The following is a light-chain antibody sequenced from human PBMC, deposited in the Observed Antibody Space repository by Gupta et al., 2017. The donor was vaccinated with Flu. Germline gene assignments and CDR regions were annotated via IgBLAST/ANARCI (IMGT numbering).Light chain of an antibody. V-gene: IGLV2-14*01. CDR3: GSYTISNDLA. Sequence: QSAPTQPAAVAGSPRKSSTISCTGTSSDVGGYNYVYWYQHHPGKALKLMIYEVIKRHSGVSSRFSGSKSGNPASLTISERQEEDEADYYCGSYTISNDLAFGGGTKLTVL. J-gene: IGLJ3*02. CDR1: SSDVGGYNY. CDR2: EVI.